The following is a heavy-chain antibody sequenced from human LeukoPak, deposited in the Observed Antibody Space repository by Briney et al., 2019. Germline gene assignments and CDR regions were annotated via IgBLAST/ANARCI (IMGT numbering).Heavy chain of an antibody. CDR3: ARSIDYYGSGSPPDY. J-gene: IGHJ4*02. CDR2: ISSSSSYI. Sequence: GGSLRLSCAASGFTFSSYSMNWVRQAPGKGLEWVSSISSSSSYIYYADSVKGRFTISRDNAKNSLYLQMNSLRAEDTAVYYCARSIDYYGSGSPPDYWGQGTLVTVSS. CDR1: GFTFSSYS. V-gene: IGHV3-21*01. D-gene: IGHD3-10*01.